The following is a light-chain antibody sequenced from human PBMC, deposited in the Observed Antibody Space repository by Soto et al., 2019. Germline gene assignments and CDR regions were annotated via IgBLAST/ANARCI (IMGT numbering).Light chain of an antibody. CDR3: QQEYTTPLT. J-gene: IGKJ4*01. CDR2: AAS. V-gene: IGKV1-39*01. CDR1: QSISNH. Sequence: IQMTQSPSSLSASVEDRVIITCRASQSISNHLNWYQQKPGKAPKLLIFAASSLQSGVPSRFSGGGSGTDLTLTISRMQAEDVAVYSCQQEYTTPLTAGGGTKADSK.